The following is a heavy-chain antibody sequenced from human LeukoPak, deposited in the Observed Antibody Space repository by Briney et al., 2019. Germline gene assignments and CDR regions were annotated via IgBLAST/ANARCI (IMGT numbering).Heavy chain of an antibody. Sequence: SETLSLTCTVSGGSISSSSYYWGWIRQPPGKGLEWIGSIYYSGSTYYNPSLKSRVTISVDTSKNQFSLKLSSVTAADTAVYYCARVEVFGVVTLTFDYWGQGTLVTVSS. J-gene: IGHJ4*02. CDR3: ARVEVFGVVTLTFDY. D-gene: IGHD3-3*01. CDR2: IYYSGST. V-gene: IGHV4-39*07. CDR1: GGSISSSSYY.